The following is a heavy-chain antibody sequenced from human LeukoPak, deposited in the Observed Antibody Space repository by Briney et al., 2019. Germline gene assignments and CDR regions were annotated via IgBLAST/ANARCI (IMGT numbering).Heavy chain of an antibody. J-gene: IGHJ4*02. CDR2: ISWNSGSI. V-gene: IGHV3-9*01. Sequence: GGSLRLSCAASGFTFDVYAMPWVRQAPGKGLGWVSGISWNSGSIGYADSVKGRFTISRDNAKNSLYLQMNSLRAEDTALYYCAKAPIRSGYFRVFDYWGQGTLVTVSS. CDR1: GFTFDVYA. D-gene: IGHD3-22*01. CDR3: AKAPIRSGYFRVFDY.